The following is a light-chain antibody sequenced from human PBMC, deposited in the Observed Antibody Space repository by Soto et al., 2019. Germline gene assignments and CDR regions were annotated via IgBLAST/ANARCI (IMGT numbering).Light chain of an antibody. CDR2: AAS. J-gene: IGKJ1*01. V-gene: IGKV1-6*01. CDR1: QGIRND. Sequence: AIRMTQSPSSLSASVGDRVTSACRASQGIRNDLGWYQQKPGKAPKLLIYAASTLQSGVPSRFSGSGSGTDFTLTINNLQPEDFATYYCLQDYNFPRTFGQGTKVDVK. CDR3: LQDYNFPRT.